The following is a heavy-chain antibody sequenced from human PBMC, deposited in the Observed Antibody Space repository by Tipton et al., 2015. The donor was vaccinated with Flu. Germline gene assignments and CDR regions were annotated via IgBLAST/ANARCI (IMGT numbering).Heavy chain of an antibody. CDR1: GFTFSSYA. CDR2: IWYDGSNK. CDR3: ARGYDILTDGGGDFDS. Sequence: AVSGFTFSSYAMHWVRQAPGKGLEWVAGIWYDGSNKYYADSVKGRFTISRDNSKNTLYLQMNSLRAEDTAVYYCARGYDILTDGGGDFDSWGQGTLVTVSS. V-gene: IGHV3-33*08. D-gene: IGHD3-9*01. J-gene: IGHJ4*02.